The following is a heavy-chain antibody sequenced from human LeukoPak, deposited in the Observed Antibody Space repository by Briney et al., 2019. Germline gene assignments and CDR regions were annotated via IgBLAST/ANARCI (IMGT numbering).Heavy chain of an antibody. CDR3: ARGQPASYYDMDV. J-gene: IGHJ6*02. D-gene: IGHD6-13*01. CDR2: IWSDGRSK. V-gene: IGHV3-33*01. Sequence: GGSLILSCAASGFTFSSYGLHWVRQAPGRGLEWPALIWSDGRSKHYADSVNVRLAISRDNSRNTLYLQMSRLRVAVTVLYYSARGQPASYYDMDVWGQGTTVTVSS. CDR1: GFTFSSYG.